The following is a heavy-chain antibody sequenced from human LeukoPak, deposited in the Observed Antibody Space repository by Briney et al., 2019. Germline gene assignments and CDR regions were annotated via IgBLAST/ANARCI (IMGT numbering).Heavy chain of an antibody. CDR1: GFTFSSYA. J-gene: IGHJ4*02. CDR3: ARLAITGSYTYDDY. V-gene: IGHV3-23*01. D-gene: IGHD3-16*01. Sequence: HTGGSLRLSCAASGFTFSSYAKSWVRQAPGKGLEWVSAISGSGGTTYYADSVKGRFTISRDNSKNTLYLQISSLRAEDTAVYYCARLAITGSYTYDDYWGQGTLVTVSS. CDR2: ISGSGGTT.